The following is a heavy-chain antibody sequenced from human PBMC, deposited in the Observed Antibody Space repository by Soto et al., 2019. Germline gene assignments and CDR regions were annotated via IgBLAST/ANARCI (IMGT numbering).Heavy chain of an antibody. V-gene: IGHV3-11*01. Sequence: GGSLRLSCAASGFSFSDYYMSWFRQAPGKGPDWVSYISTNGSMKEYADSAKGRFTISRDKAKNSLYLQLDALRAEDTAIYYCAKSCSGYAIDYWGQGTLVTVSS. D-gene: IGHD5-12*01. CDR2: ISTNGSMK. CDR1: GFSFSDYY. CDR3: AKSCSGYAIDY. J-gene: IGHJ4*02.